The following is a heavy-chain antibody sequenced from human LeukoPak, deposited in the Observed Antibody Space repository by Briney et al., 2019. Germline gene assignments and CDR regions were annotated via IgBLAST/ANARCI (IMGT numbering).Heavy chain of an antibody. Sequence: GASVKVSCKASGYTFTNYYMHWVRQAPGQGLEWMGIINPSGGSTSYAQKFQGRVTMTRDTSTSTVSMELSSLRSEDTAVYCCAKSEVGAISWVHWGQGTLVIVSS. CDR2: INPSGGST. CDR1: GYTFTNYY. V-gene: IGHV1-46*01. CDR3: AKSEVGAISWVH. J-gene: IGHJ4*02. D-gene: IGHD1-26*01.